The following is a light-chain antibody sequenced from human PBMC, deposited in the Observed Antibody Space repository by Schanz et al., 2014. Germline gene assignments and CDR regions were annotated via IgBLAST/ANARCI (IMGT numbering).Light chain of an antibody. CDR2: AAS. Sequence: EIVLTQSPSTLSLSPGEGVTLSCRASEPVGSDYVAWYQQKPDQAPRLLIDAASTRVTGVPDRFRGSGSVTKFTLTISSLEPEDSAVYYCHHYGGSPYTFGQGTKLEIK. V-gene: IGKV3-20*01. CDR3: HHYGGSPYT. J-gene: IGKJ2*01. CDR1: EPVGSDY.